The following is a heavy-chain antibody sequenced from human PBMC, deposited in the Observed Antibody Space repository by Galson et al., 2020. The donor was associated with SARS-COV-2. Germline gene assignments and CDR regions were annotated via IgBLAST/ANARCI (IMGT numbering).Heavy chain of an antibody. V-gene: IGHV5-51*01. D-gene: IGHD3-10*01. J-gene: IGHJ4*02. CDR3: GRGDSPSSFDY. CDR1: GYRFTSYW. Sequence: GESLKISCNCSGYRFTSYWIGWVRQMPGKGLEWMGIMYPGDSDIRYSPSFQGQVTISADKSINTAYVQWSSLKASDTAMYYCGRGDSPSSFDYWGQGTLLTVSS. CDR2: MYPGDSDI.